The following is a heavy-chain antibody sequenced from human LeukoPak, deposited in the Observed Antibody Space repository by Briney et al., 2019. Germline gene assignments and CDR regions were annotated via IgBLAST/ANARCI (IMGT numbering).Heavy chain of an antibody. V-gene: IGHV3-21*01. CDR2: ISSSSSYI. CDR3: ARDGSGTIPDV. J-gene: IGHJ6*02. D-gene: IGHD3-3*01. CDR1: GFTFSSYS. Sequence: GGSLRLSCAASGFTFSSYSMTWVRQAPGKGLEWVSSISSSSSYIYYADSVKGRFTISRDNAKNSLYLQMNGLRAEDTAVYYCARDGSGTIPDVWGQGTTVTVSS.